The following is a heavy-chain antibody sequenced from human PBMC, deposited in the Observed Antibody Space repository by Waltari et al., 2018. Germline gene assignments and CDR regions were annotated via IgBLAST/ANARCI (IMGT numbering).Heavy chain of an antibody. CDR1: GGSFSGYY. CDR2: INHGGRN. V-gene: IGHV4-34*01. CDR3: ARYSSSWYGAFDI. Sequence: QVQLQQWGAGLLKPSETLSLTCAVYGGSFSGYYWSWIRQPPGKGLEWIGEINHGGRNNEKPSRKSGVTISVDKSKNQFSLKLSSVTAADTAVYYCARYSSSWYGAFDIWGQGTMVTVSS. D-gene: IGHD6-13*01. J-gene: IGHJ3*02.